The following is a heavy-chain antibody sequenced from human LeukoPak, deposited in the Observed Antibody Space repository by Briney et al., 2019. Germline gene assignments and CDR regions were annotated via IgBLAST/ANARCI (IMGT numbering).Heavy chain of an antibody. V-gene: IGHV3-23*01. CDR3: ARMLYQYDSWTPFGY. CDR1: GFSVTNYD. CDR2: LSAGGKTT. D-gene: IGHD3-3*01. Sequence: GGSLRLSCAASGFSVTNYDMSWVRQAPGKGLEWVSGLSAGGKTTYYADSVKGRFTISRDNFKSTLFLQMNSLRAEDTAIYYCARMLYQYDSWTPFGYWGQGTLVTVSS. J-gene: IGHJ4*02.